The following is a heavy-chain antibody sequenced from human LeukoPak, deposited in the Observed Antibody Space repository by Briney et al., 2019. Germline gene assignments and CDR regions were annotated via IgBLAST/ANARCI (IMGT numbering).Heavy chain of an antibody. CDR1: GFTFSSYA. D-gene: IGHD3-10*01. CDR2: ISGSGGST. J-gene: IGHJ4*02. CDR3: AKGYYYGSGSYSTFDY. V-gene: IGHV3-23*01. Sequence: PGGSLRLSCAASGFTFSSYAMSWVRQAPGEGLEWVSAISGSGGSTYYADSVKGRFTISRDNSKNTLYVQMSSLRADDTAAYYCAKGYYYGSGSYSTFDYWGQGTLVTVSS.